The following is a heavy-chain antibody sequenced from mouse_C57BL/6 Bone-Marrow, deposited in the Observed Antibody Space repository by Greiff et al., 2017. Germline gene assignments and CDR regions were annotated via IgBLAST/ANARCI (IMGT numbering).Heavy chain of an antibody. J-gene: IGHJ1*03. Sequence: VQLQQSGPVLVKPGASVKMSCKASGYTFTDYYMNWVKQSHGKSLEWIGVINPYNGGTSYNQKFKGKATLTVDKSSSTAYMELNSLTSEDSAVYYCARPLITTVVDVWGTGTTVTVSS. CDR3: ARPLITTVVDV. CDR2: INPYNGGT. D-gene: IGHD1-1*01. CDR1: GYTFTDYY. V-gene: IGHV1-19*01.